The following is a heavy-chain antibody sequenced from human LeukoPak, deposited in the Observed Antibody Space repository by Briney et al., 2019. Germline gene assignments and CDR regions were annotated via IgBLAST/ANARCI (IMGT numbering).Heavy chain of an antibody. V-gene: IGHV3-74*01. J-gene: IGHJ4*02. CDR3: TRDTRGTIGTTTLDY. Sequence: GGSLRLSCVASGFTFSSYWMHWVRQAPGKGLVWVSRINNDGSTTTYADSVKGRFTIFRDNAKNTLYLQMNSLRAEDTAVYYCTRDTRGTIGTTTLDYWGQGTLVTVSS. CDR2: INNDGSTT. CDR1: GFTFSSYW. D-gene: IGHD1-1*01.